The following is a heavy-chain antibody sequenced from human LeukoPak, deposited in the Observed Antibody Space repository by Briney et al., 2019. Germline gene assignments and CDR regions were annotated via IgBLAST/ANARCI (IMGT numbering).Heavy chain of an antibody. CDR3: ARAFKYSMSGYFFDY. CDR1: GFMIDDYD. V-gene: IGHV3-20*04. D-gene: IGHD2-21*01. Sequence: PGGSLRLSCAAAGFMIDDYDMSWVRQAPRKGLEWVSGTNWNGGRTGYADSVKGRFTISRDNAKNSLHLQMNSLRAEDTALYYCARAFKYSMSGYFFDYWGQGTLVTVSS. J-gene: IGHJ4*02. CDR2: TNWNGGRT.